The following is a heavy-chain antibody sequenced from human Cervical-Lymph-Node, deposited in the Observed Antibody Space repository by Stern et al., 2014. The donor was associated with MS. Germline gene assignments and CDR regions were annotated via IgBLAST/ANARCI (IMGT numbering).Heavy chain of an antibody. J-gene: IGHJ4*02. CDR2: IFPGGSDI. CDR1: GYTFTSYW. Sequence: EVQLVQSGPEVKRPGESLKISCQASGYTFTSYWIGWARQMPGKGLEWIAIIFPGGSDIRYSPSFQGQVTISADKSSSTAYLQWNNLKASDTAIYYCARQRYFDYWGQGTLVTVSS. V-gene: IGHV5-51*01. CDR3: ARQRYFDY.